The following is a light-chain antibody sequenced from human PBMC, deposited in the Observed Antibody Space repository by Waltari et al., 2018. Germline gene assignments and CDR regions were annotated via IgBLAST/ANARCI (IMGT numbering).Light chain of an antibody. CDR1: QSVSSY. Sequence: EIVLTQSPAALSLSPGERATLSCRASQSVSSYFAWYQQKPGQAPRLLIYDASNGATGIPARFRGSGSGTDFTLTISSLEPEDFAVYYCQQRLNWPLTFGGGTKVEI. CDR2: DAS. V-gene: IGKV3-11*01. CDR3: QQRLNWPLT. J-gene: IGKJ4*01.